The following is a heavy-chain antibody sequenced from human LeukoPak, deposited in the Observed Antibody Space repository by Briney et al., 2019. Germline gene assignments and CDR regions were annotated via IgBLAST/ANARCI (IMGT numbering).Heavy chain of an antibody. D-gene: IGHD6-19*01. Sequence: SETLSDTRTVSVGSIIGYYWHWLRPPPGKGVEWIGYISRSGGTNYHPTLKSRVTISRDTSKNQFSLILTALTAAGTAVYFCARAAYSDGWSYVYFDYWGQGTLVTGSS. CDR2: ISRSGGT. V-gene: IGHV4-59*01. CDR3: ARAAYSDGWSYVYFDY. J-gene: IGHJ4*02. CDR1: VGSIIGYY.